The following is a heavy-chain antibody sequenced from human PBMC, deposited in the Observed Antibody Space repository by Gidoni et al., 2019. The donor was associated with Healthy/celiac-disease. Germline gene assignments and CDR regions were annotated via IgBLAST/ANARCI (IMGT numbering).Heavy chain of an antibody. CDR2: INPSGGST. V-gene: IGHV1-46*01. D-gene: IGHD1-7*01. CDR3: ARALVLGLPHYYYMDV. Sequence: QVQLVQSGAAVKKPGASVKVSCKASGYTFTSYYMHWVRQAPGQGLEWMGIINPSGGSTSYAQKFQGRVTMTRDTSTSTVYMELSSLRSEDTAVYYCARALVLGLPHYYYMDVWGKGTTVTVSS. CDR1: GYTFTSYY. J-gene: IGHJ6*03.